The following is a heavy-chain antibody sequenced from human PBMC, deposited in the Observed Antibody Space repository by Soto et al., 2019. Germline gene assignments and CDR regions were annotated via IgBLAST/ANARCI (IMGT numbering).Heavy chain of an antibody. CDR1: GYTFTSYG. CDR3: ARVGTIFGVVTTPLDY. Sequence: GASVKVSCKASGYTFTSYGISWVRQAPGQGLEWMGWISAYNGNTNYAQKLQGRVTMTTDTSTSTAYMELRSLRSDDTAVYYCARVGTIFGVVTTPLDYWGQGTLVTVSS. D-gene: IGHD3-3*01. V-gene: IGHV1-18*01. CDR2: ISAYNGNT. J-gene: IGHJ4*02.